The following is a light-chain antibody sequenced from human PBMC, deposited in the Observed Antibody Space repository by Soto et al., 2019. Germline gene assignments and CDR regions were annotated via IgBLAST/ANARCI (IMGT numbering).Light chain of an antibody. CDR1: QGISSY. CDR3: QQSYSTPPWT. J-gene: IGKJ1*01. CDR2: AAS. V-gene: IGKV1-8*01. Sequence: AIRMTQSPSSFSASTGDRVTITCRASQGISSYLAWYQQKPGKAPKLLIYAASSLQSGVPSRFSGSGSGTDFTLTISSLQPEDFATYYCQQSYSTPPWTFGQGTKVDIK.